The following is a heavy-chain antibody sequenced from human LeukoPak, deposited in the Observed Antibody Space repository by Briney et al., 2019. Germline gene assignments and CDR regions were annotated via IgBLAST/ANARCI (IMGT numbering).Heavy chain of an antibody. CDR3: ARGLGAVAYSTFDY. CDR2: ISSSSSYI. CDR1: GFTFSRYS. D-gene: IGHD3-16*01. J-gene: IGHJ4*02. Sequence: GGSLRLSCAASGFTFSRYSMNWVRQAPGKGLEWVSSISSSSSYIYYADSVKGRFTISRDNAKNSLYLQMNSLRAEDTAVYYCARGLGAVAYSTFDYWGQGTLVTVSS. V-gene: IGHV3-21*01.